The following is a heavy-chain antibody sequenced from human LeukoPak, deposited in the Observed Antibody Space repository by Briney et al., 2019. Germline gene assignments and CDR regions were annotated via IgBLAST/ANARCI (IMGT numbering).Heavy chain of an antibody. D-gene: IGHD3-3*01. CDR1: GGSISSYY. J-gene: IGHJ4*02. CDR3: ARDSGYYDFWSSPL. Sequence: SETLSLTCTVSGGSISSYYWSWIQQPAGKGLEWIGRIYTSGSTNYNPSLKSRVTMSVDTSKNQCTLKLSSVTAADTAVYYCARDSGYYDFWSSPLWGQGTLVTVSS. V-gene: IGHV4-4*07. CDR2: IYTSGST.